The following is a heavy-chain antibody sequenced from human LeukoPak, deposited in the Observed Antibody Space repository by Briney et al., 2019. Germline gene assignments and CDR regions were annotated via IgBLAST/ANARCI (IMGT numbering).Heavy chain of an antibody. Sequence: GGSLRLSCAASGFTFGNAWMSWVRQAPGKGLEWVGRINSKTDGGTPDYVAPLKGRFTISRDDSQNPLYLQMNSLKTEDTALYYCTTDIRRSNVWPYSVYWGQGTLVTVSS. D-gene: IGHD6-19*01. J-gene: IGHJ4*02. CDR1: GFTFGNAW. CDR2: INSKTDGGTP. V-gene: IGHV3-15*01. CDR3: TTDIRRSNVWPYSVY.